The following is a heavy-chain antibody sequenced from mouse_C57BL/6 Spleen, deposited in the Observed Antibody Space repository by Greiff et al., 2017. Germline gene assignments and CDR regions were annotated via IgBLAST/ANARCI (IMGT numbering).Heavy chain of an antibody. J-gene: IGHJ1*03. D-gene: IGHD1-1*01. CDR2: IDPENGDT. CDR1: GFNIKDDY. Sequence: EVQLQQSGAELVRPGASVKLSCTASGFNIKDDYMHWVKQRPEQGLEWIGWIDPENGDTEYASKFQGKATITADTSSNTAYLQLSSLTSEDTAVDYCTTGYYGSSYSYFDVWGTGTTVTVSS. CDR3: TTGYYGSSYSYFDV. V-gene: IGHV14-4*01.